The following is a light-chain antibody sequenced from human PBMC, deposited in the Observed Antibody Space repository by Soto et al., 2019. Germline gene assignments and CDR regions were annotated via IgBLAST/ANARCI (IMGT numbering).Light chain of an antibody. CDR1: SSDVGGYNY. V-gene: IGLV2-8*01. CDR3: SSYAGSSEGV. J-gene: IGLJ1*01. Sequence: QSALTQPPSASGSLGQSVTISCTGTSSDVGGYNYVSWYQHHPGRAPKLIIYAVSERPSGVPDRFSGSKSDNTASLTVSGLQADDEADYYCSSYAGSSEGVFGTGTKLTVL. CDR2: AVS.